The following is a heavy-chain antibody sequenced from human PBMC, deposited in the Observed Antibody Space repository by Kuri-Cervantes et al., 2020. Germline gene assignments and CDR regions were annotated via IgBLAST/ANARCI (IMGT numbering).Heavy chain of an antibody. J-gene: IGHJ4*02. Sequence: GGSLRLSCAASGFPFRTYEMHWVRQAPGKGLEWVSYISSSGSTKYYANSVRGRFTISRDNAKNSLYLQMDSLRAEDTAVYYCALRRANWGSSSLDYWGQGTLVTVSS. CDR3: ALRRANWGSSSLDY. CDR2: ISSSGSTK. V-gene: IGHV3-48*03. CDR1: GFPFRTYE. D-gene: IGHD7-27*01.